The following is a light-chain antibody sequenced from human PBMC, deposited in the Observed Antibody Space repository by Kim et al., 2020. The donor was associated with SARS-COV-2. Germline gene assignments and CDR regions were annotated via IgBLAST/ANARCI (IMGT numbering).Light chain of an antibody. CDR2: YDS. V-gene: IGLV3-21*04. J-gene: IGLJ2*01. CDR3: QVWDSSSDHPV. Sequence: PGKTARITCGRKNIGSKSVHWYQQKPGQAPVLVIYYDSDRPSGIPERFSGSNSGNTATLTISRVEAGDEADYYCQVWDSSSDHPVFGGGTKLTVL. CDR1: NIGSKS.